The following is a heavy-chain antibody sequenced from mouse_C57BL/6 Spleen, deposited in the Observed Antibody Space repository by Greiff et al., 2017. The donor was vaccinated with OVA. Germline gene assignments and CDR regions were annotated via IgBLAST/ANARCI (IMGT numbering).Heavy chain of an antibody. CDR1: GYTFSSYT. V-gene: IGHV1-4*01. CDR2: INPSSGYT. J-gene: IGHJ2*01. CDR3: ARHGDSSGYYFDY. D-gene: IGHD3-2*02. Sequence: VHLVESGAELARPGASVKMSCKASGYTFSSYTMHWVKQRPGQGLEWIGYINPSSGYTKYNQKFKDKATLTADKSSSTAYMQLSSLTSEDSAVYYCARHGDSSGYYFDYWGQGTTLTVSS.